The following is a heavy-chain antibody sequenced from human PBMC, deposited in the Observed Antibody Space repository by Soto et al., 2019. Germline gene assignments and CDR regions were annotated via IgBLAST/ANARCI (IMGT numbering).Heavy chain of an antibody. CDR2: IIPILGIA. J-gene: IGHJ6*03. CDR3: AGRYCGGSSCYSNYYMDV. V-gene: IGHV1-69*02. Sequence: QVQLVQSGAEVKQPGSSVKVSCKASGGTFSSYTLSWVRQAPGQGLEWMGRIIPILGIANYAQKFQGRVTITADKSTSTAYMELSSLRSEDTAVYYCAGRYCGGSSCYSNYYMDVWGKGTTVTVSS. CDR1: GGTFSSYT. D-gene: IGHD2-15*01.